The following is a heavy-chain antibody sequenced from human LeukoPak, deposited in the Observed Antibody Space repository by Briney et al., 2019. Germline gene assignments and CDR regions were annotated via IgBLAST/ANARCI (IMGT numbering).Heavy chain of an antibody. J-gene: IGHJ4*02. V-gene: IGHV4-39*07. Sequence: SETLSLTCTVSGGSISSSSYYWGWIRQPPGKGLEWIGSIYYSGSTYYNPSHKSRVTISVDRSKNQFSLKLSSVTAADTAVYYCAREREEYCSSTSCSYYFDYWGQGTLVTVSS. CDR2: IYYSGST. CDR3: AREREEYCSSTSCSYYFDY. CDR1: GGSISSSSYY. D-gene: IGHD2-2*01.